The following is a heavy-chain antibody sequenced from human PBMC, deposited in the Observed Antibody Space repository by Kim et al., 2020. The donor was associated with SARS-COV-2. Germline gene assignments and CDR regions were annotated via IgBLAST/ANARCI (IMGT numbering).Heavy chain of an antibody. Sequence: GGSLRLSCAASGFTFSSYGMHWVRQAPGKGLEWVAVISYDGSNKYYADSVKGRFTISRDNSKNTLYLQMNSLRAEDTAVYYCAKDIPTVGATGPDYWGQG. V-gene: IGHV3-30*18. CDR2: ISYDGSNK. J-gene: IGHJ4*02. CDR3: AKDIPTVGATGPDY. CDR1: GFTFSSYG. D-gene: IGHD1-26*01.